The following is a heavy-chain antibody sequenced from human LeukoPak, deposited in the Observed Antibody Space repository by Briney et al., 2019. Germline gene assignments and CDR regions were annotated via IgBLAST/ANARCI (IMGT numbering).Heavy chain of an antibody. D-gene: IGHD3-16*01. CDR3: ARERGGLYNWFDP. J-gene: IGHJ5*02. CDR1: GFTVSSNY. CDR2: IYSGGST. Sequence: GGSLRLSCAASGFTVSSNYTSWVRQAPGKGLEWVSVIYSGGSTYYADSVKGRFTISRDNSKNTLYLQMNSLRAEDTAVYYCARERGGLYNWFDPWGQGTLVTVSS. V-gene: IGHV3-53*01.